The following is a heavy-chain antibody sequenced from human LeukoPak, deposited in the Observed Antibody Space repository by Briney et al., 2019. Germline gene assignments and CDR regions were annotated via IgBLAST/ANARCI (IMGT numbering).Heavy chain of an antibody. Sequence: ASVKVSCKASGYTFTGYYMHWVRQAPGQGLEWMGWINPNSGGTNYAQKFQGRVTMTRDTSISTGYMELSRLKSDDTAVYYCAREVAYSSGWEYYHGIDVWGQGTTVTVSS. J-gene: IGHJ6*02. CDR2: INPNSGGT. CDR1: GYTFTGYY. V-gene: IGHV1-2*02. D-gene: IGHD6-19*01. CDR3: AREVAYSSGWEYYHGIDV.